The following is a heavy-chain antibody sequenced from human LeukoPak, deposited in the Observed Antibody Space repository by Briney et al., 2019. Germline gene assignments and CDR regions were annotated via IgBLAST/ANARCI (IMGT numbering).Heavy chain of an antibody. Sequence: PGRSLRLSCAASGFTFSSYEMNWVRQAPGKGLEWVSYISSSGSTIYYADSVKGRFTISRDNAKNSLYLQMNSLRAEDTAVYYCARDSSVRGVMRYWGQGTLVTVSS. CDR3: ARDSSVRGVMRY. CDR2: ISSSGSTI. CDR1: GFTFSSYE. V-gene: IGHV3-48*03. J-gene: IGHJ4*02. D-gene: IGHD3-10*01.